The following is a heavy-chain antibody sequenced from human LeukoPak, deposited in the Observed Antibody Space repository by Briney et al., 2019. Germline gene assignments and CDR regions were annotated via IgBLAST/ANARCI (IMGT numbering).Heavy chain of an antibody. CDR2: IYYSGST. D-gene: IGHD6-6*01. J-gene: IGHJ4*02. CDR1: GGSISSYY. Sequence: SETLSLTCTVSGGSISSYYWSWIRQPPGKGLEWIGYIYYSGSTNYNPSLKSRVTISVDTSKNQFSLKLSSVTAADTAVYYCARLYSSSSSGGDYWGQGTLVTVSS. CDR3: ARLYSSSSSGGDY. V-gene: IGHV4-59*08.